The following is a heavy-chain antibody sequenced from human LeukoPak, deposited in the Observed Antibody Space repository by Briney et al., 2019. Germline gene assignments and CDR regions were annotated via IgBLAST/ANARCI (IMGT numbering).Heavy chain of an antibody. J-gene: IGHJ4*02. CDR1: GDSIDPYS. CDR3: ARHQDSTVFNY. V-gene: IGHV4-59*08. Sequence: PSETLSPTCTISGDSIDPYSWSWIRQPPGKGLEWVGYISHIGTIKYNTSLMSRVSMGLDKPNNEFSLSLRSVTATDTALYFCARHQDSTVFNYWGRGVPVIVSS. D-gene: IGHD2/OR15-2a*01. CDR2: ISHIGTI.